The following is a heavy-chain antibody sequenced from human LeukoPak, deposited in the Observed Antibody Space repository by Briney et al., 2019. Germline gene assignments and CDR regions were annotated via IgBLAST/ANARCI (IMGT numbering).Heavy chain of an antibody. V-gene: IGHV4-39*01. Sequence: SETLSLTCTVSGGSISSSSYYWGWIRQPPGKGLEWIGSIYYSGSTYYNPSLKSRVTISVDTSKNQFSLKLTSVTAADTVVYYCARTYSSSSYGYWGQETLVTVSS. J-gene: IGHJ4*02. D-gene: IGHD6-6*01. CDR3: ARTYSSSSYGY. CDR1: GGSISSSSYY. CDR2: IYYSGST.